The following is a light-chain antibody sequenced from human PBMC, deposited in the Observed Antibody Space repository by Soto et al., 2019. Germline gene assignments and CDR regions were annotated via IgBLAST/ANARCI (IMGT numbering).Light chain of an antibody. CDR1: SSDVGSYRF. J-gene: IGLJ2*01. Sequence: QSVLTQPPSASGSPGQSVTISCTGTSSDVGSYRFVSWYQQHPGKAPKLLIYEVSKRPSGVPDRFSASTSGNTASLTVSGLPADEEADYYCSSYAGNNNVIFGGGTQLTVL. CDR3: SSYAGNNNVI. CDR2: EVS. V-gene: IGLV2-8*01.